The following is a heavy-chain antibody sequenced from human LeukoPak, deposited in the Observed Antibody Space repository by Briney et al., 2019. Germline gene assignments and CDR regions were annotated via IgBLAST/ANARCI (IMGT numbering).Heavy chain of an antibody. V-gene: IGHV3-21*01. D-gene: IGHD1-26*01. CDR2: ISSSSSYI. Sequence: GGSLRLSCAASGFVFSDFVMHWVRQAPGKGLEWVSSISSSSSYIYYADSVKGRFTISRDNAKNSLYLQMNSLRAEDTAVYYCARDWEGAMYYFDYWGQGTLVTVSS. J-gene: IGHJ4*02. CDR1: GFVFSDFV. CDR3: ARDWEGAMYYFDY.